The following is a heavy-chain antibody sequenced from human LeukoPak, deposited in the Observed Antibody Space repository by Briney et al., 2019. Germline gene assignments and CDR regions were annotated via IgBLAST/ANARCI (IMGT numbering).Heavy chain of an antibody. CDR3: ARGPDYGYYFDY. CDR2: IYYSGST. J-gene: IGHJ4*02. V-gene: IGHV4-59*01. Sequence: LETLSLTCTVSGGSISSYYWSWIRQPPGKGLGWIGYIYYSGSTNYNPSLKSRVTISVDTSKNQFSLKLSSVTAADTAVYYCARGPDYGYYFDYWGQGTLVTVSS. CDR1: GGSISSYY. D-gene: IGHD4/OR15-4a*01.